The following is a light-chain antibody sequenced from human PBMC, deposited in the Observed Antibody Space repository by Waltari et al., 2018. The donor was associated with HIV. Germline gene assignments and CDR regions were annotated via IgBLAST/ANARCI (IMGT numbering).Light chain of an antibody. CDR3: QQYGTSPYT. Sequence: ENVLTQSPGTLSLSPGERATLSCRASRSVSSNYLTWYQQRPGQAPRLLIYAASTRATAIPDRFSGSGSGTDFTLTISRLELEDFAVYYCQQYGTSPYTFGQGTKVEI. CDR2: AAS. J-gene: IGKJ2*01. CDR1: RSVSSNY. V-gene: IGKV3-20*01.